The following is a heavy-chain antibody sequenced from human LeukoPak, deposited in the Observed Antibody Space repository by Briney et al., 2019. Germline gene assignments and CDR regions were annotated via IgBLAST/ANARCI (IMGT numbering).Heavy chain of an antibody. D-gene: IGHD6-19*01. Sequence: SETLSLTCTVSGGSISSYYWSWIRQPAGKGLEWLGRIYTSGSNNYNPSVKSRVTMSVDTSKNQFSLKLSSVTAADTAVYYCARVRSSGWRLDAFDIWGQGTMVTVSS. CDR2: IYTSGSN. V-gene: IGHV4-4*07. CDR1: GGSISSYY. CDR3: ARVRSSGWRLDAFDI. J-gene: IGHJ3*02.